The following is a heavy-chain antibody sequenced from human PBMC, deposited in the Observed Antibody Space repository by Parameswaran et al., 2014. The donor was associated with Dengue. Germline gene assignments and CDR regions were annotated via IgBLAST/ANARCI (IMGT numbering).Heavy chain of an antibody. D-gene: IGHD2-2*01. V-gene: IGHV3-53*04. J-gene: IGHJ6*03. Sequence: WIRQPPGKGLEWVSVIYSGGSTYYADSVKGRFTISRHNSENTLYLQMNSLRAEDTAVYYCARDQVVVVPAAISSRRDYYYYMDVWGKGTTVTVSS. CDR2: IYSGGST. CDR3: ARDQVVVVPAAISSRRDYYYYMDV.